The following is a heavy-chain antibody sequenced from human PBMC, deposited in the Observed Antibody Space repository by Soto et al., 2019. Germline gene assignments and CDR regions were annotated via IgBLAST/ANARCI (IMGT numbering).Heavy chain of an antibody. D-gene: IGHD2-21*02. CDR3: ARDRYCGGDCYYEHYYGMEV. J-gene: IGHJ6*02. CDR2: IYYSGST. CDR1: GGSVSSDNYY. V-gene: IGHV4-61*01. Sequence: PSETLSLTCTVSGGSVSSDNYYGSWIRQPPGKGLEWIGYIYYSGSTNSNPSLKSRVTMSVGTSKNQFSLKLSSVTAADTAVYYCARDRYCGGDCYYEHYYGMEVWGQGTTVTVSS.